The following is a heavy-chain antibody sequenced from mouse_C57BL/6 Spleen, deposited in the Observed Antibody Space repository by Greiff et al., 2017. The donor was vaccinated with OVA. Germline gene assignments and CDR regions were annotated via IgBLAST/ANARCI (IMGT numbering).Heavy chain of an antibody. CDR2: IGPGSGST. V-gene: IGHV1-77*01. CDR3: AREDGSSLTGGYFDY. D-gene: IGHD1-1*01. Sequence: VKLVEFGAELVKPGASVKISCKASGYTFTDYYINWVKQRPGQGLEWIGKIGPGSGSTYYNEKFKGKATLTADKSSSTAYMQLSSLTSEDSAVYFCAREDGSSLTGGYFDYWGQGTTLTVSS. J-gene: IGHJ2*01. CDR1: GYTFTDYY.